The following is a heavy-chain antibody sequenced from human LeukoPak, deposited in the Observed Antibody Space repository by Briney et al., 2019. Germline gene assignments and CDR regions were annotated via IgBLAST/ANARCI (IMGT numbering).Heavy chain of an antibody. CDR1: GGSISSYY. CDR3: ARVVPAAIDVRAFDI. V-gene: IGHV4-59*08. Sequence: SETLSLTCTVSGGSISSYYWSWIRQPPGKGLEWIGYIYYSGSTNYNPSLKSRVTISVDTSKNQFSLKLSSVTAADTAVYYCARVVPAAIDVRAFDIWGQGTMVTVSS. D-gene: IGHD2-2*01. J-gene: IGHJ3*02. CDR2: IYYSGST.